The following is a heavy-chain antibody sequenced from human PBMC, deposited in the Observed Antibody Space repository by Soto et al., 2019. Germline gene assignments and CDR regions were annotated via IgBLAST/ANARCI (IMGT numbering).Heavy chain of an antibody. Sequence: SETLSLTCTVSGGSIISGDYYWSWIRQPPGKGLEWVGYIYYSGSTNYNPSLKSRVTISVDTSKNLFSLILSSVTAADTAVYYCARAAAAGRGRYYYYGMDVWGQGTTVTVSS. CDR2: IYYSGST. V-gene: IGHV4-61*08. CDR1: GGSIISGDYY. CDR3: ARAAAAGRGRYYYYGMDV. J-gene: IGHJ6*02. D-gene: IGHD6-13*01.